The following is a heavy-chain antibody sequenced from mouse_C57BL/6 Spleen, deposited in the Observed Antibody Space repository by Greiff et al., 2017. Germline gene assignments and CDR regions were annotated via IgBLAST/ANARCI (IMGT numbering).Heavy chain of an antibody. Sequence: QVQLQQPGAELVKPGASVKLSCKASGYTFTSYWMHWVKQRPGQGLEWIGMIHPNSGSTNYNEKFKSKATLTVDKSSSTAYVQLSSLTSEDSAVXYCERGDYYGSGLYYFDYWGQGTTLTVSS. V-gene: IGHV1-64*01. CDR2: IHPNSGST. D-gene: IGHD1-1*01. J-gene: IGHJ2*01. CDR1: GYTFTSYW. CDR3: ERGDYYGSGLYYFDY.